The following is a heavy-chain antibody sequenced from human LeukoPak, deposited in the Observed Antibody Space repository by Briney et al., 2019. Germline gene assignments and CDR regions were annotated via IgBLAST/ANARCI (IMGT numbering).Heavy chain of an antibody. J-gene: IGHJ4*02. CDR3: ARDYTVVVPAAIPLYYFDY. Sequence: ASVKVSCKASGYSFTDHYLHWLRQAPGQGLEWMGWINPNSGGTNYAQKFQGRVTMTRDTSISTAYMELSRLRSDDTAVYYCARDYTVVVPAAIPLYYFDYWGQGTLVTVSS. D-gene: IGHD2-2*01. CDR2: INPNSGGT. V-gene: IGHV1-2*02. CDR1: GYSFTDHY.